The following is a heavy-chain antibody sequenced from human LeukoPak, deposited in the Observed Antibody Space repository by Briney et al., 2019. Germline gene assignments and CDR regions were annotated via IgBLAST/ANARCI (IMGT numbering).Heavy chain of an antibody. CDR2: IGSDNKP. CDR3: ARDLHYYLAMDV. J-gene: IGHJ6*02. Sequence: GGSLRLSCEASGFTFSAYAMTWVRQAPGKGLEWISSIGSDNKPHYSESVKGRFAISIDNSKSMLFLQLNSLRAEDTALYYCARDLHYYLAMDVWGQGTTVTVSS. V-gene: IGHV3-23*01. D-gene: IGHD2/OR15-2a*01. CDR1: GFTFSAYA.